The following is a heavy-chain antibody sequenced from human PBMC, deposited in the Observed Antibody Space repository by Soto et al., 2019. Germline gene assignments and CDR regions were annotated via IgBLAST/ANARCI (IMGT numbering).Heavy chain of an antibody. V-gene: IGHV4-34*01. J-gene: IGHJ4*02. CDR3: ASQIVGATSGEFAY. D-gene: IGHD1-26*01. CDR1: GGSFSGYY. CDR2: INHSGST. Sequence: SETLSLTCAVYGGSFSGYYWSWIRQPPGKGLEWIGEINHSGSTNYNPSLKSRVTISVDTSKNQFSLKLSSVTAADTAVYYCASQIVGATSGEFAYWVQGTLVTVSS.